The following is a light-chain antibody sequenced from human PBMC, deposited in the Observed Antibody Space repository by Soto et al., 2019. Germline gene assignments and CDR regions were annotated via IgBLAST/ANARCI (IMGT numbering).Light chain of an antibody. CDR2: GNS. V-gene: IGLV1-40*01. Sequence: QSVLTQPPSVSGAPGQRVTISRTGSSSNIGAGYDVHWYQQLPGAAPKLLIYGNSNRPSGVPDRFSGSRSGTSASLAITGLQPEDEAAYYCQSYDTPVYVFGGGTKLTVL. CDR1: SSNIGAGYD. J-gene: IGLJ1*01. CDR3: QSYDTPVYV.